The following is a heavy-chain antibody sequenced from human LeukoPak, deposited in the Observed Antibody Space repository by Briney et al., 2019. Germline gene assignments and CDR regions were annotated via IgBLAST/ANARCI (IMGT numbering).Heavy chain of an antibody. CDR2: ISGSGGST. CDR3: AKDSFFQFTIKGDYYGMDV. V-gene: IGHV3-23*01. D-gene: IGHD3-10*01. J-gene: IGHJ6*02. Sequence: QAGGSLRLSCAASGFTFSSYAMSWVRQAPGKGLEWVSAISGSGGSTYYADSVKGRFTISRDNSKNTLYLQMSSLRAEDTAVYYCAKDSFFQFTIKGDYYGMDVWGQGTTVTVSS. CDR1: GFTFSSYA.